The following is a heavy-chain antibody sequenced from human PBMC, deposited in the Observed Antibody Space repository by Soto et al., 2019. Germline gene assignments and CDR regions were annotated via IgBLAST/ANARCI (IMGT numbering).Heavy chain of an antibody. CDR1: GGSISSYY. D-gene: IGHD3-10*01. J-gene: IGHJ5*02. CDR3: ARAGSGGYYGFDP. CDR2: IYYSGST. V-gene: IGHV4-59*01. Sequence: SETLSLTCTVSGGSISSYYWSWIRQPPGKGLEWIGYIYYSGSTNYNTSLKSRVTISINTSKKQFSLKLSSVTAADTAVYYCARAGSGGYYGFDPWGQGTLVTVSS.